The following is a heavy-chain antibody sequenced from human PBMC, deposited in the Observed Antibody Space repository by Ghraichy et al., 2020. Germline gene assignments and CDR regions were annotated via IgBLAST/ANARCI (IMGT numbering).Heavy chain of an antibody. D-gene: IGHD1-1*01. J-gene: IGHJ4*02. CDR3: ARERSSGFHPG. CDR2: IYSGGST. CDR1: GFTVSSNY. V-gene: IGHV3-66*02. Sequence: ETLSLTCAASGFTVSSNYMSWVRQAPGKGLEWVSVIYSGGSTYYADSVKGRFTISRDNSKNTLYLQMNSLRAEDTAVYYCARERSSGFHPGWGQGTLVTVSS.